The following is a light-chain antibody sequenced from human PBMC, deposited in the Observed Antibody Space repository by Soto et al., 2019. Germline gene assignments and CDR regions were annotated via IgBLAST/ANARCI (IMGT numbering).Light chain of an antibody. CDR2: GES. V-gene: IGKV3-20*01. CDR1: QSISSNS. CDR3: QKYNNWPQT. Sequence: ELVLTQSPGTLSLSPGDSATLSCRGSQSISSNSLAWYQQKTGQAPRLFIYGESSRATGIPDRFIGSGSGTHLNLTISRLEPEDFAVYYCQKYNNWPQTCGQGTKVDIK. J-gene: IGKJ1*01.